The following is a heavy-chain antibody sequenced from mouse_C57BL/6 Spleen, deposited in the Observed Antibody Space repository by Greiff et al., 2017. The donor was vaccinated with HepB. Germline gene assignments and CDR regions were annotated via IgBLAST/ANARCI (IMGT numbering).Heavy chain of an antibody. CDR1: GYTFTSYW. CDR2: INPSSGYT. V-gene: IGHV1-7*01. CDR3: ARTMTAQVPWFAY. Sequence: QVQLKQSGAELAKPGASVKLSCKASGYTFTSYWMHWVKQRPGQGLEWIGYINPSSGYTKYNQKFKDKATLTADKSSSTAYMQLSSLTYEDSAVYYCARTMTAQVPWFAYWGQGTLVTVSA. D-gene: IGHD3-2*02. J-gene: IGHJ3*01.